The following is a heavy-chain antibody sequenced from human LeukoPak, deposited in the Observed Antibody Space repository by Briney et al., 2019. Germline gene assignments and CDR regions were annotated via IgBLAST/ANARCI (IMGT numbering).Heavy chain of an antibody. J-gene: IGHJ6*03. CDR1: GFTFSSYA. V-gene: IGHV3-30*04. CDR3: ARVTYYDILTGYYQYYYYMDV. CDR2: ISYDGSNK. Sequence: GGSLRLSCAASGFTFSSYAMHCVRQAPGKGLEWVAVISYDGSNKYYADSVKGRFTLSRENSKNTLYLQMNSLRAEDTALYYCARVTYYDILTGYYQYYYYMDVWGKGTTVTVSS. D-gene: IGHD3-9*01.